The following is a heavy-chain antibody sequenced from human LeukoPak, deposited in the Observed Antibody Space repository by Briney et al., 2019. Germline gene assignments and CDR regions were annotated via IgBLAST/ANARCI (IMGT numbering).Heavy chain of an antibody. V-gene: IGHV3-33*01. CDR1: GFTFSSYG. Sequence: GSLRLSCAASGFTFSSYGMHWVRQAPGKGLEWVAVIWYDGSNKYYADSVKGRFTISRDNSKNTLYLQMNSLRAEDTAVYYCARDASAGTLDYWGQGTLVTVSS. CDR2: IWYDGSNK. J-gene: IGHJ4*02. CDR3: ARDASAGTLDY. D-gene: IGHD6-13*01.